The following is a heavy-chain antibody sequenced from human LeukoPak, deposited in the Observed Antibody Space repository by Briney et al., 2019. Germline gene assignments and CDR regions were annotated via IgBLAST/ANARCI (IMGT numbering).Heavy chain of an antibody. J-gene: IGHJ4*02. Sequence: GGSLRLSXAASGFTFSSYSMNWVRQAPGKGLEWVSSISSSSSYIYYADSVKGRFTISRDNAKNSLYLQMNSLRAEDTAVYYCARSADDSSGHYYYFDYWGQGTLVTVSS. V-gene: IGHV3-21*01. D-gene: IGHD3-22*01. CDR3: ARSADDSSGHYYYFDY. CDR2: ISSSSSYI. CDR1: GFTFSSYS.